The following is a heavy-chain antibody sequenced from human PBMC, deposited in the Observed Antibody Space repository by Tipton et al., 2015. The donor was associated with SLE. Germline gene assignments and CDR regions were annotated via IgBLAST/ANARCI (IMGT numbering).Heavy chain of an antibody. J-gene: IGHJ3*02. Sequence: TLSLTCAVSGYSISSGYYWGWIRQPPGKGLEWIGSIYHSGSTYYNPSLKSRVTISVDTSKNQFSLKLSSVTAADTAVYYCARVEMAPKAAFDIWGQGTMVTVSS. D-gene: IGHD5-24*01. CDR2: IYHSGST. CDR1: GYSISSGYY. CDR3: ARVEMAPKAAFDI. V-gene: IGHV4-38-2*01.